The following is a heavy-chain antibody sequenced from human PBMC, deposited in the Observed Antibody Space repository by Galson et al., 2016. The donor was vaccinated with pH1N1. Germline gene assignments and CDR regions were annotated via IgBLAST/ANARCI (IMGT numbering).Heavy chain of an antibody. V-gene: IGHV3-30-3*01. J-gene: IGHJ4*02. CDR1: GFTFSRYD. Sequence: SLRLSCAASGFTFSRYDMHWVRQAPGKGLEWVAIILYDGSNKSYADSVKGRLTISRDNSQNTLYLQMNSLRAEDTAVYYCARDKQVLRFFDHWGQGTLVTVSS. CDR2: ILYDGSNK. CDR3: ARDKQVLRFFDH. D-gene: IGHD3-3*01.